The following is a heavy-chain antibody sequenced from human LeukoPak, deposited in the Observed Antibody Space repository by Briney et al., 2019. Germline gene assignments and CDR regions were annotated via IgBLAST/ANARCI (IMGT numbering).Heavy chain of an antibody. Sequence: SETLSLTCAVYGGSFSGYYWSWIRQPPGKGLEWIGEINHSGSTNYNPSLKSRVTISVDTSKNQFSLKLSSVTAADTAVYYCARGWKWLKPTSLWAQQNSPTNAFDYWGQGTLVTVSS. CDR2: INHSGST. D-gene: IGHD5-12*01. J-gene: IGHJ4*02. CDR3: ARGWKWLKPTSLWAQQNSPTNAFDY. V-gene: IGHV4-34*01. CDR1: GGSFSGYY.